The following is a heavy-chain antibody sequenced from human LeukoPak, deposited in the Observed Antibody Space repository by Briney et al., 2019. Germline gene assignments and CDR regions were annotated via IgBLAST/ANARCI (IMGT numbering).Heavy chain of an antibody. V-gene: IGHV4-59*01. CDR3: ARGEYSSSWYFDY. CDR1: GGSISSYY. D-gene: IGHD6-13*01. CDR2: IYYSGST. Sequence: EPSETLSLTCTVSGGSISSYYWSWIRQPPGKGLEWIGYIYYSGSTNYNPSLKSRVTISVETSKNQFSLKLSSVTAADTAVYYCARGEYSSSWYFDYWGQGNLVTVSS. J-gene: IGHJ4*02.